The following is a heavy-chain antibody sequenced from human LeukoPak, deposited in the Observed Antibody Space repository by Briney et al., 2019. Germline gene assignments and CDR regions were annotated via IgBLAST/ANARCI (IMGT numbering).Heavy chain of an antibody. CDR2: ISGSGGST. J-gene: IGHJ4*02. CDR1: SSSSYY. V-gene: IGHV3-23*01. D-gene: IGHD5-12*01. Sequence: SSSSYYWGWIRQAPGKGLEWVSAISGSGGSTYYADSVKGRFTISRDNSKNTLYLQMNSLRAEDTAVYYCAKGSGGYDIRDYFDYWGQGTLVTVSS. CDR3: AKGSGGYDIRDYFDY.